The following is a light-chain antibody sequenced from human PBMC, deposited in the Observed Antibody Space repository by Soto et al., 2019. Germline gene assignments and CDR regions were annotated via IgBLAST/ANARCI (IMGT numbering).Light chain of an antibody. V-gene: IGKV3-20*01. Sequence: EIVLTQSPGTLSLSPGERATLSCRASQRVSSNYVAWYQQKPGQAPRLLIYDASSRATGIPDRISGSVSGTNFTLTVSSLEPGDFAVYYCQKYGSAPITFGQGTRLEIK. CDR3: QKYGSAPIT. CDR2: DAS. CDR1: QRVSSNY. J-gene: IGKJ5*01.